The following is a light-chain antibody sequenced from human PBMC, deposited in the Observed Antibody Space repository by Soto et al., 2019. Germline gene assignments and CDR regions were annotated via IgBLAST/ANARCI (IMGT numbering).Light chain of an antibody. CDR3: QSYESSLSGYM. Sequence: QSVLTQPRSAFGAPGQGVTICCTGSSXNIGAGYAVHWYQQLPGAVPRLVIYLNNNRPSGVPDRISGSKSGTSASLASTGVQAEDEADYYCQSYESSLSGYMFGTGTKVNIL. CDR2: LNN. V-gene: IGLV1-40*01. CDR1: SXNIGAGYA. J-gene: IGLJ1*01.